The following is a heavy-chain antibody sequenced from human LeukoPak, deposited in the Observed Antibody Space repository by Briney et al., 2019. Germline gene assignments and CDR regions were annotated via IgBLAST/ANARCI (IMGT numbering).Heavy chain of an antibody. CDR2: INSDGSST. J-gene: IGHJ4*02. CDR3: AKRETQLWFN. V-gene: IGHV3-74*01. D-gene: IGHD5-18*01. Sequence: GGSLRLSCAASGFTFSSYWMHWVRQAPGKGLVWVSRINSDGSSTSYADSVKGRFTISRDNSKNTLCLQMNSLRAEDTAVYYCAKRETQLWFNWGQGTLVTVSS. CDR1: GFTFSSYW.